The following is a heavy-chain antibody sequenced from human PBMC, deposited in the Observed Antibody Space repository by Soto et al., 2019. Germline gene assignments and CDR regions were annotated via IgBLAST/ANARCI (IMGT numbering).Heavy chain of an antibody. CDR1: GYTFTSYG. J-gene: IGHJ6*02. CDR3: ARDSTYRPEWLRLRLYYYYGMDV. D-gene: IGHD5-12*01. CDR2: ISAYNGNT. Sequence: QVQLVQSGAEVKKPGASVKVSCKASGYTFTSYGISWVRQAPGQGLEWMGWISAYNGNTNYAQKLQGRVTMTTDTSTSTAYMELRGLRSDDTAVYYCARDSTYRPEWLRLRLYYYYGMDVWGQGTTVTVSS. V-gene: IGHV1-18*01.